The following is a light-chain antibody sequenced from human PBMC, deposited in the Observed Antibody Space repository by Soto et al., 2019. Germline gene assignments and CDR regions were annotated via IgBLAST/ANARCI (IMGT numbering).Light chain of an antibody. CDR3: SSYTSSSSV. Sequence: SSDVGGYNYVSWYQQHPGKAPKLMIYDVSNRPSGVSNRFSGSKSGDTASLTISGLLAEDEADYYCSSYTSSSSVFVTGTKVTVL. CDR1: SSDVGGYNY. J-gene: IGLJ1*01. CDR2: DVS. V-gene: IGLV2-14*04.